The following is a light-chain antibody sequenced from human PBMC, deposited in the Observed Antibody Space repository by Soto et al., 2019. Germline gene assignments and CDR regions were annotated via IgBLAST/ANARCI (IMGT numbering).Light chain of an antibody. V-gene: IGKV1-5*03. CDR2: KAS. CDR1: QSISSW. J-gene: IGKJ1*01. Sequence: DIQMTQSPSTRSASVGDRVTITCRASQSISSWLAWYQQKPGKAPKLLIYKASSLESGVPSRFSGSGSGTEFTLTISSLQPDDFATYYCQQYNSYSRWTFGQGTKVEIK. CDR3: QQYNSYSRWT.